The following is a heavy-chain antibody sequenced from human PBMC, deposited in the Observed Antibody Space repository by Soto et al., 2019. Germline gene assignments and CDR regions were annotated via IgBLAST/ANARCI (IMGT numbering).Heavy chain of an antibody. V-gene: IGHV1-46*01. CDR3: ARDLGTYRAPFYIDH. J-gene: IGHJ4*02. CDR2: INPGGGST. Sequence: ASVKVSCKASGYTFTSYYMHWVRQAPGQGLEWMGIINPGGGSTSYAQKFQGRVTMTRDTSTSTVYMEVRSLRFDDTAVYYCARDLGTYRAPFYIDHWGPGTLVTVSS. D-gene: IGHD3-16*01. CDR1: GYTFTSYY.